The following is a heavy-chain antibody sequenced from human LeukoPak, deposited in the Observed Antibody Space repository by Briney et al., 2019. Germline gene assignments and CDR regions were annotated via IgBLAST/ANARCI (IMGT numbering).Heavy chain of an antibody. V-gene: IGHV3-33*01. CDR3: ARVLGSRDYYGMDV. D-gene: IGHD6-13*01. CDR2: IWYDGSNK. Sequence: GRSLRLSCAAYGFTFSSYGMHWVRQAPGKGLEWVAVIWYDGSNKYYADSVKGRFTIFRDNSKNTLYLQMNSLRAEDTAVYYCARVLGSRDYYGMDVWGQGTTVTVSS. CDR1: GFTFSSYG. J-gene: IGHJ6*02.